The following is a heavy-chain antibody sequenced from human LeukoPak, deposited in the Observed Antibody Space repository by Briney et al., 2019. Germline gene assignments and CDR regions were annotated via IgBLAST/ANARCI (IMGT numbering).Heavy chain of an antibody. CDR3: AKGYSSGWATFDY. CDR2: ISGSGGST. V-gene: IGHV3-23*01. Sequence: GGSLRLSCAASGFTFSSYAMSWVRQAPGKGLEWVSAISGSGGSTYYADSVKGRFTISRDNSKNTLFLQMKSLRAEDTAVYYCAKGYSSGWATFDYWGQGTLVTVSS. D-gene: IGHD6-19*01. J-gene: IGHJ4*02. CDR1: GFTFSSYA.